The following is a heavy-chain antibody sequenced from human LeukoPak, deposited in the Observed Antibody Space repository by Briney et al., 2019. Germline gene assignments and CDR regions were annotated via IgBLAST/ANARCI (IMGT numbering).Heavy chain of an antibody. J-gene: IGHJ4*02. CDR2: IYSSGST. CDR3: ARHVIPRWLQSRSFYFDY. D-gene: IGHD5-24*01. CDR1: GGSISSGSYY. Sequence: SETLSLTCTVSGGSISSGSYYWSWIRQPAGKGLEWIGRIYSSGSTNYNPSLKSRVTISVDTSKNQFSLKLSSVTAADTAVYYCARHVIPRWLQSRSFYFDYWGQGTLVTVSS. V-gene: IGHV4-61*02.